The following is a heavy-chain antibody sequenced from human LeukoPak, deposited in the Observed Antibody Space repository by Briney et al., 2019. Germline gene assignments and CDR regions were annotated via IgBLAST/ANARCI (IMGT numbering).Heavy chain of an antibody. Sequence: ASVKVSCKASGYTFTSYGISWVRQAPGQGLEWMGWISAYNGNTNYAQKLQGRVTITADESTSTAYMELSSLRSEDTAVYYCARAEDIVATGYDYWGQGTLVTVSS. CDR2: ISAYNGNT. CDR3: ARAEDIVATGYDY. J-gene: IGHJ4*02. CDR1: GYTFTSYG. V-gene: IGHV1-18*01. D-gene: IGHD5-12*01.